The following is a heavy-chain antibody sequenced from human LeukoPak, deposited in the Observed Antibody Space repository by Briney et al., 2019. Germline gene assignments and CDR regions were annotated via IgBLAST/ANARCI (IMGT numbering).Heavy chain of an antibody. D-gene: IGHD3-22*01. CDR3: ASNTGSDSSGYTY. J-gene: IGHJ4*02. V-gene: IGHV1-18*01. CDR2: ISVYNGDT. CDR1: GYTFFSYG. Sequence: ASVKVSCKASGYTFFSYGITWVRQAPGQGLEWMGWISVYNGDTNYAQKFQGRLTVTTDTSTSTAYMELRSLRSDDTAVYYCASNTGSDSSGYTYWGQGTLVTVSS.